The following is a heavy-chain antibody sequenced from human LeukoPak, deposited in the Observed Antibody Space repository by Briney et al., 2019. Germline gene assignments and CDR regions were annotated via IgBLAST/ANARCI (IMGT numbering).Heavy chain of an antibody. J-gene: IGHJ4*02. CDR2: ISSSSSYI. Sequence: GGSLRLSSAASGFTFSSYSMNWVRQAPGQGREWVSSISSSSSYIYYADSVKGRFTISRDNAKNSLYLQMNSLRAEDTAVYYCASLTDIEAGAVRYWGQGTLVTVSS. V-gene: IGHV3-21*01. D-gene: IGHD1-26*01. CDR1: GFTFSSYS. CDR3: ASLTDIEAGAVRY.